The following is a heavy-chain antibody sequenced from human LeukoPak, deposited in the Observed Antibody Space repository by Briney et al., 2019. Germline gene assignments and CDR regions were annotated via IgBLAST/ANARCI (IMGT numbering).Heavy chain of an antibody. Sequence: KPSETLSLTCTVSGGSISSSSYYWGWIRQPPGKGLEWVSSIRSSSSYIYYADSVKGRFTISRDNAKNSLYLQMNSLRAEDTAVYYCARVSYDILTGYSYIDYWGQGTLVTVSS. J-gene: IGHJ4*02. CDR3: ARVSYDILTGYSYIDY. V-gene: IGHV3-21*01. CDR1: GGSISSSS. D-gene: IGHD3-9*01. CDR2: IRSSSSYI.